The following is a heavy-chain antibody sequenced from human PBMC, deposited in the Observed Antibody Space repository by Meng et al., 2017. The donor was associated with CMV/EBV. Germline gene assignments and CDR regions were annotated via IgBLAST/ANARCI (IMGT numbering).Heavy chain of an antibody. Sequence: AASGFTFSSSWMHWVRQAPGKGLVWVSRINSDGSSTSYADSVKGRFTISRDNAKNTLYLQMNSLRADDTAVYYCASPPGYSSGWYLNWGQGTLVTVSS. CDR1: GFTFSSSW. V-gene: IGHV3-74*01. CDR2: INSDGSST. J-gene: IGHJ4*02. CDR3: ASPPGYSSGWYLN. D-gene: IGHD6-19*01.